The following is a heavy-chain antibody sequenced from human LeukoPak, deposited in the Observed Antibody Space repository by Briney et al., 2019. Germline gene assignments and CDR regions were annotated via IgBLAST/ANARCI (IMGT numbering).Heavy chain of an antibody. CDR2: ISGGGGNT. CDR3: AKDWASGNYFDY. D-gene: IGHD1-14*01. J-gene: IGHJ4*02. V-gene: IGHV3-23*01. Sequence: PGGSLRLSCAASGFTFNNYAMSWVRQAPGKGLEWVSAISGGGGNTYYADSAKGRFTISRDNSKNTVYLQMNSLRAEDTAVYYCAKDWASGNYFDYWGQGTLVTVSS. CDR1: GFTFNNYA.